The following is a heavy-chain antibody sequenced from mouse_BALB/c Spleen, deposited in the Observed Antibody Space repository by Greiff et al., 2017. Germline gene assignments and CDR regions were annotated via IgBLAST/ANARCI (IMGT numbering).Heavy chain of an antibody. CDR3: ARKRGYDYDGGFDY. D-gene: IGHD2-4*01. Sequence: QVTLKVSGPGILQPSQTLSLTCSFSGFSLSTSGMGVSWIRQPSGKGLEWLAHIYWDDDKRYNPSLKSRLTISKDTSRNQVFLKITSVDTADTATYYCARKRGYDYDGGFDYWGQGTTLTVSS. V-gene: IGHV8-12*01. J-gene: IGHJ2*01. CDR2: IYWDDDK. CDR1: GFSLSTSGMG.